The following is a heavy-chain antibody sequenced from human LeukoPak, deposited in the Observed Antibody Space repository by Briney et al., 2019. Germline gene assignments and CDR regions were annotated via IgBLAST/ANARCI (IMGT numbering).Heavy chain of an antibody. CDR1: GGSISSYY. Sequence: PSETLSLTCTVSGGSISSYYWSWIRQPPGKGLGWIGYIYYSGSTNYNPSLKSRVTISVDTSKNQFSLKLNSVTAADTAVYYCARLDCSGGSCYSPLDNWFDPWGQGTLVTVSS. CDR2: IYYSGST. D-gene: IGHD2-15*01. V-gene: IGHV4-59*12. CDR3: ARLDCSGGSCYSPLDNWFDP. J-gene: IGHJ5*02.